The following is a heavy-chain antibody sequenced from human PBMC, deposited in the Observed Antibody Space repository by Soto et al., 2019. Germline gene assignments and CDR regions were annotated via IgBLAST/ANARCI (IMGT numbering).Heavy chain of an antibody. V-gene: IGHV5-51*01. J-gene: IGHJ3*02. D-gene: IGHD3-3*01. CDR3: ARQRDSLGGRFLEWLFSAFDI. CDR2: IFPGDSDT. Sequence: PGESLKISCKGSGYSFTNYWIGWVRQKPGKGLEWMGTIFPGDSDTRYSPSFQGQVTISADKSISAAYLQWSSLKASDTAMYYCARQRDSLGGRFLEWLFSAFDIWGQGTMVTVSS. CDR1: GYSFTNYW.